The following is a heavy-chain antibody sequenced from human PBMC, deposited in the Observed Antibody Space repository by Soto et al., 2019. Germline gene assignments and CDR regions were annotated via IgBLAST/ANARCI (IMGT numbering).Heavy chain of an antibody. CDR3: VHTSGWQHTT. Sequence: QITVKESGPTLVKPTQTLTLSCTFSGFSLSTSEVGVSWIRQPPGKALEWLALFYWNDDNRYSPSLKSRLTITKDTSKTQVIFTMINMDPVDTATYYCVHTSGWQHTTWGQGTLVTVSS. CDR1: GFSLSTSEVG. CDR2: FYWNDDN. D-gene: IGHD1-1*01. J-gene: IGHJ5*02. V-gene: IGHV2-5*01.